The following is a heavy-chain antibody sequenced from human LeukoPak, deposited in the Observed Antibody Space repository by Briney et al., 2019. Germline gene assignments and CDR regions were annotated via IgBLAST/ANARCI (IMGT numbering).Heavy chain of an antibody. CDR2: ISGSGGST. CDR3: AKNFYDFWSGYLILDY. D-gene: IGHD3-3*01. V-gene: IGHV3-23*01. Sequence: GGSLRLSCAASGFTFSSYAMSWVRQPPGKGLEWVSVISGSGGSTYYADSVKGRLTISRDNSKNTLYLQMNSLRAEDTAVYYCAKNFYDFWSGYLILDYWGQGTLVTVSS. J-gene: IGHJ4*02. CDR1: GFTFSSYA.